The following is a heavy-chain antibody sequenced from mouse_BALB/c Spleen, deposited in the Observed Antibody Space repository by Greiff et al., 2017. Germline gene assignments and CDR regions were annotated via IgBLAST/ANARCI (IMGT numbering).Heavy chain of an antibody. CDR3: ARDYYGSRGY. CDR1: GFTFSSYG. V-gene: IGHV5-6-3*01. D-gene: IGHD1-1*01. Sequence: EVQLVESGGGLVQPGGSLKLSCAASGFTFSSYGMSWVRQTPDKRLELVATINSNGGSTYYPDSVKGRFTISRDNAKNTLYLQMSSLKSEDTAMYYCARDYYGSRGYWGQGTTLTVSS. J-gene: IGHJ2*01. CDR2: INSNGGST.